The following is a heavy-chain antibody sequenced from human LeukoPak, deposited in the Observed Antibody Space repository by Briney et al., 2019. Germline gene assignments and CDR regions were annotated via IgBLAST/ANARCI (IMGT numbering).Heavy chain of an antibody. CDR3: AREKKEQQLASDAFDI. V-gene: IGHV1-69*13. CDR1: GGTFSSYA. D-gene: IGHD6-13*01. CDR2: IIPIFGTA. J-gene: IGHJ3*02. Sequence: VASVKVSCKASGGTFSSYAISWVRQAPGQGLEWMGGIIPIFGTANYAQKFQGRVTITADESTSTAYMGLSSLRSEDTAVYYCAREKKEQQLASDAFDIWGQGTMVTVSS.